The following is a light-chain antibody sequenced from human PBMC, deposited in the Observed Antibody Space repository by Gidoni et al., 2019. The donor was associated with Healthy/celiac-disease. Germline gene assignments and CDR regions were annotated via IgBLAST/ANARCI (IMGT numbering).Light chain of an antibody. CDR1: RSVSSSY. V-gene: IGKV3-20*01. CDR2: GAS. J-gene: IGKJ1*01. Sequence: EIVLTQSPGTLSLSPGERATLSCRASRSVSSSYLAWYQQKPGQAPRLISYGASSRANGIPDRFSGSGYGTDFTLTISRLEPEDFAVYYCQQYGSSPTFGQGTKVEIK. CDR3: QQYGSSPT.